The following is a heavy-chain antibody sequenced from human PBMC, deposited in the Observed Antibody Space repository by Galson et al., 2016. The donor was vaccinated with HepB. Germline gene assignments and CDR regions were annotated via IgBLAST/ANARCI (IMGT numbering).Heavy chain of an antibody. J-gene: IGHJ3*01. CDR2: IAAYNGKT. CDR1: GYAFTTYI. Sequence: SVKVSCKASGYAFTTYIIAWVRQAPGQGLELMGWIAAYNGKTNYAQNLQDRVTMTIDPSTSTAYMEVRSLKSDDTAGYYCARSAAEVDFGFDVWGQGTMLTVSS. CDR3: ARSAAEVDFGFDV. V-gene: IGHV1-18*04. D-gene: IGHD4/OR15-4a*01.